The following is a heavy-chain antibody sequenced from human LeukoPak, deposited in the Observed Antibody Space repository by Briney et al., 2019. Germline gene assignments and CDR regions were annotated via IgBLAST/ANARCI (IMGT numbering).Heavy chain of an antibody. Sequence: SETLSLTCTVSGGSISSGGYYWSWIRQHPGKGLEWIGYIYYSGSTYYNPSLKSRVTISVDTSKNQFSLKLSSVTAADTAVYYWAGNRGGATRYYFDYWGQGTLVTVSS. CDR1: GGSISSGGYY. V-gene: IGHV4-31*03. D-gene: IGHD1-26*01. J-gene: IGHJ4*02. CDR3: AGNRGGATRYYFDY. CDR2: IYYSGST.